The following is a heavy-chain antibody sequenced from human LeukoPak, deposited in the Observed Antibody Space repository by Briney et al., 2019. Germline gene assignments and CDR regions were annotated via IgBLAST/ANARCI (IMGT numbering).Heavy chain of an antibody. CDR3: ASLPRSSRDY. CDR1: GFSFSSYG. V-gene: IGHV3-21*01. CDR2: ISSSSSYI. D-gene: IGHD6-6*01. J-gene: IGHJ4*02. Sequence: GGSLRLSCAASGFSFSSYGMHWVRQAPGKGLEWVSSISSSSSYIYYADSVKGRFTISRDNAKNSLYLQMNSLRAEDTAVYYCASLPRSSRDYWGQGTLVTVSS.